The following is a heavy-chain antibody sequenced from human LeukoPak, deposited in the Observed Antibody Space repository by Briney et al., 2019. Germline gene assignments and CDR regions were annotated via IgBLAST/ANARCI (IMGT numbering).Heavy chain of an antibody. CDR2: INHSGST. CDR3: ERIVKYPLLWAGYYYYYMDV. V-gene: IGHV4-34*01. CDR1: GGSFSGYY. D-gene: IGHD2-2*01. J-gene: IGHJ6*03. Sequence: SETLSLTCAVYGGSFSGYYWSWIRQPPGKGLEWIGEINHSGSTNYNPSLKSRVTISVDTSKNQFSVKVSSVTAADTAVYYCERIVKYPLLWAGYYYYYMDVWGKGTTVTVSS.